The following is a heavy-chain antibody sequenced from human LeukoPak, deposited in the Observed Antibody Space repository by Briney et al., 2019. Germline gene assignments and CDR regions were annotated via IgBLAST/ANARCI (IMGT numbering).Heavy chain of an antibody. CDR3: ARKAGNSWYEG. CDR1: GFTVSSNS. J-gene: IGHJ5*02. CDR2: IYSGGST. Sequence: GGSLRLSCAASGFTVSSNSMSWVRQAPGKGLEWVSLIYSGGSTYYADSVKGRFTISRDNSGNTLYLQMSSLRAEDTAVYYCARKAGNSWYEGWGQGTLVTVSS. V-gene: IGHV3-66*01.